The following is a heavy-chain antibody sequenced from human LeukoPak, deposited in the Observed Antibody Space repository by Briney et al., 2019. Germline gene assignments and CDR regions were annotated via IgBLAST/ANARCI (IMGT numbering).Heavy chain of an antibody. CDR1: GFTVSSNY. Sequence: PGGSLRLSCTASGFTVSSNYMSWVRQAPGKGLEWVSVIYSGGSTYYADSVKGRFTIPRDNSKNTLYLQMNSLRAEDTAVYYCARWAPGATHFDFWGQGTLVTVSS. J-gene: IGHJ4*02. D-gene: IGHD1-26*01. CDR2: IYSGGST. V-gene: IGHV3-53*01. CDR3: ARWAPGATHFDF.